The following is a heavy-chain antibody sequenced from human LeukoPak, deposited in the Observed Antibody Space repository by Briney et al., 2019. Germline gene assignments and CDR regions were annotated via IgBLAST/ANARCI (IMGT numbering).Heavy chain of an antibody. CDR1: GFTFSNYA. CDR2: ISGSGGST. V-gene: IGHV3-23*01. J-gene: IGHJ4*02. Sequence: GGSLRLSCAASGFTFSNYAMSWVRQAPGKGLEWVSGISGSGGSTYYADSVKGRFTISRDNSKNTLYLQMNSLRAEDTAVYYCAKYGAAAYAYYFDYWGQGTLVTVSS. CDR3: AKYGAAAYAYYFDY. D-gene: IGHD6-13*01.